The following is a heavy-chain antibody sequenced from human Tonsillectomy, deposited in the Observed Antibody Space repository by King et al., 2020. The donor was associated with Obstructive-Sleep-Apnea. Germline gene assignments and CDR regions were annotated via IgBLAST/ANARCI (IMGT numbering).Heavy chain of an antibody. V-gene: IGHV1-18*04. D-gene: IGHD3-22*01. CDR3: AGDYFGCSCYFPQPSDY. CDR1: GYTFTNYG. Sequence: QLVQSGAEVKKPGASVKVSCKASGYTFTNYGISWVRQAPGQGLDWMGWIRAYNDNTNYAQNLQDRVTMTTDTSTSTAYMELRSLRSDDTAVYYLAGDYFGCSCYFPQPSDYWGQGTLVTVSS. J-gene: IGHJ4*02. CDR2: IRAYNDNT.